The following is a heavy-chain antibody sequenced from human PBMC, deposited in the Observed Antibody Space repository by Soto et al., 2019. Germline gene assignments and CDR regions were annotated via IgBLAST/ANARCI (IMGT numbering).Heavy chain of an antibody. CDR2: IYPGGST. CDR1: DDSIGDYY. Sequence: ASVTLSHTRTVADDSIGDYYWILLRPPAEKGLEWIGRIYPGGSTNYNPSLKSRVTMSVDTSKNQFSLKLSSVTAADSAVYYCVRNYNNGYYPFDYWGQGTQV. D-gene: IGHD3-22*01. V-gene: IGHV4-4*07. CDR3: VRNYNNGYYPFDY. J-gene: IGHJ4*02.